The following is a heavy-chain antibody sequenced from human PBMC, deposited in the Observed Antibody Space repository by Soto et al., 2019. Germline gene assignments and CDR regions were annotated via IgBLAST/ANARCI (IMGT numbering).Heavy chain of an antibody. CDR2: IYYSGST. D-gene: IGHD4-17*01. Sequence: PSETLSLTCTVSGGSISSGNYYWSWIRHPPGKGMEWIGYIYYSGSTYYNPSLKNRVTISVDTSKNQFSLKLSSVTAAYTAVYYCARAEGDYVNWFDPWGQGTLVTVSS. V-gene: IGHV4-30-4*01. J-gene: IGHJ5*02. CDR1: GGSISSGNYY. CDR3: ARAEGDYVNWFDP.